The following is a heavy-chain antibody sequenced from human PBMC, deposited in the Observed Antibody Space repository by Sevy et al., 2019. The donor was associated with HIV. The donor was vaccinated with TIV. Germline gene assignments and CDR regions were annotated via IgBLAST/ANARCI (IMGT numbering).Heavy chain of an antibody. CDR1: GYTFTSYA. D-gene: IGHD5-18*01. Sequence: ASVKVSCKASGYTFTSYAMNWVRQAPGQGLEWMGWINTNTGNPTYAQGFTGRFVFSLDTSVSTAYLQFSSLKAEDTAVYYCAISLRGYSPEGYNWFDPWGQGTLVTVSS. CDR2: INTNTGNP. J-gene: IGHJ5*02. V-gene: IGHV7-4-1*02. CDR3: AISLRGYSPEGYNWFDP.